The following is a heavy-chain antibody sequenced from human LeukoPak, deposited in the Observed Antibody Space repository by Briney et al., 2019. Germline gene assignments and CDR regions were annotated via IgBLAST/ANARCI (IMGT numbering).Heavy chain of an antibody. D-gene: IGHD3-16*01. CDR3: ARLRALCAFDI. V-gene: IGHV3-74*01. Sequence: GGSLRLSCAASGFTFSSYWMHWVRQAPGKGLVWVARINPGGSSITYADSVKGRFTISRDNAKNTLYLQMDSPRAEDTGVYYCARLRALCAFDIWGQGTMVTVSS. J-gene: IGHJ3*02. CDR1: GFTFSSYW. CDR2: INPGGSSI.